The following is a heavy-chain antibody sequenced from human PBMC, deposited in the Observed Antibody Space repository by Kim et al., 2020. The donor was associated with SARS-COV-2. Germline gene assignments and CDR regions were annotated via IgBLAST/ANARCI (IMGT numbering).Heavy chain of an antibody. Sequence: SVKVSCKASGGTFSSYAISWVRQAPGQGLEWMGGIIPIFGTANYAQKFQGRVTITADESTSTAYMELSSLRSEDTAVYYCASPHFADSSGYLGADDAFDIWGQGTMVTVSS. CDR3: ASPHFADSSGYLGADDAFDI. CDR1: GGTFSSYA. CDR2: IIPIFGTA. V-gene: IGHV1-69*13. J-gene: IGHJ3*02. D-gene: IGHD3-22*01.